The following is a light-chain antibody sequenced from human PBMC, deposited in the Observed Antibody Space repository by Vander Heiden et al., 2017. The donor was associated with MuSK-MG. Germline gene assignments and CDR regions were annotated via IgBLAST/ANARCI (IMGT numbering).Light chain of an antibody. Sequence: EIVLTQSPGTLSLSPGERATLSCRASQSVSRHLAWYQHKPGQAPRLLIYGASSRATGIPDRFSGSGSGTDFTLTISRLEPEDFAVYYCHQYGSAPRTFGQGTKVEIK. CDR1: QSVSRH. J-gene: IGKJ1*01. V-gene: IGKV3-20*01. CDR3: HQYGSAPRT. CDR2: GAS.